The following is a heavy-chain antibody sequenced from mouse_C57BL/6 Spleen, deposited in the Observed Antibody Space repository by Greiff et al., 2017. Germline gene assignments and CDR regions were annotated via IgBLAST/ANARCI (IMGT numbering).Heavy chain of an antibody. J-gene: IGHJ4*01. CDR2: ISSGGSYT. V-gene: IGHV5-6*02. CDR3: ARDSNYEAMDY. Sequence: DVKLQESGGDLVKPGGSLKLSCAASGFTFSSYGMSWVRQTPDKRLEWVATISSGGSYTYYPDSVKGRFTISRDNAKNTLYLQMSSLKSEDTAMYYCARDSNYEAMDYWGQGTSVTVSS. D-gene: IGHD2-5*01. CDR1: GFTFSSYG.